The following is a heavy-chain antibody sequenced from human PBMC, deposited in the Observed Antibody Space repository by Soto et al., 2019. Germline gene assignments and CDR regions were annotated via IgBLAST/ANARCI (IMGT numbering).Heavy chain of an antibody. D-gene: IGHD5-18*01. CDR2: ISYDGSLQ. Sequence: QAQLVESGGGVVQPGRSLRLSCAASGFAFSSYGLHWLRQAPGTGLAWVAVISYDGSLQHYADSVKGRFTISRDNSKNMVLLQMSSLRAEDTAVYYCVSDRGYGHASVPYSWGQGTLVSVSS. V-gene: IGHV3-30*03. J-gene: IGHJ4*02. CDR1: GFAFSSYG. CDR3: VSDRGYGHASVPYS.